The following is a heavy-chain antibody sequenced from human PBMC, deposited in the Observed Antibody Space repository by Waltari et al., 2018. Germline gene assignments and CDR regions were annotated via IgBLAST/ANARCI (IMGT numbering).Heavy chain of an antibody. J-gene: IGHJ4*02. Sequence: EVQLVESGGGFVQPGRPLTLSCAASCFPPSASWLHWVRQVPGKVLVWVSRISGDGSTINYADSVKGRFTISRDTAKNTLYLQMNSLRAEDTAVYYCARGADLRGQGILVTVSS. CDR3: ARGADL. CDR1: CFPPSASW. CDR2: ISGDGSTI. V-gene: IGHV3-74*01. D-gene: IGHD3-3*01.